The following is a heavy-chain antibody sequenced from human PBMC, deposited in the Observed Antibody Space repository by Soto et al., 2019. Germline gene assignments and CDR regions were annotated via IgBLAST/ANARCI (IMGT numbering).Heavy chain of an antibody. V-gene: IGHV3-33*01. Sequence: GGSLRLSCAASGFTFSSYGMHWVRQAPGKGLEWVAVIWYDGSNKYYADSVKGRFTISRDNSKNTLYLQMNSLRAEDTAVYYCARDRVRGNNYYYYGMDVWGQGTTVTVSS. J-gene: IGHJ6*02. CDR2: IWYDGSNK. CDR3: ARDRVRGNNYYYYGMDV. D-gene: IGHD1-26*01. CDR1: GFTFSSYG.